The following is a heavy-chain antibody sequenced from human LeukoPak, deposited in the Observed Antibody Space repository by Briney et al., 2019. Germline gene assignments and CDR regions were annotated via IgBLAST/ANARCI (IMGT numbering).Heavy chain of an antibody. V-gene: IGHV3-30*18. J-gene: IGHJ4*02. D-gene: IGHD3-22*01. CDR1: GFSFSSNV. Sequence: PGGSLRLSCAASGFSFSSNVMHWVRQAPGKGLEWVAQISHDGNDKYYADSVKGRFTISRDNSKNTLFLQLDSLRAEDTAVYFCAKVEIGYYYPFDYWGQGTLVTVSS. CDR2: ISHDGNDK. CDR3: AKVEIGYYYPFDY.